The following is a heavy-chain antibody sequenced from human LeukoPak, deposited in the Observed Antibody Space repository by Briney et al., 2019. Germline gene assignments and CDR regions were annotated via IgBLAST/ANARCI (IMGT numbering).Heavy chain of an antibody. D-gene: IGHD6-6*01. Sequence: GGSLRLSCAASGFTFSSYAMSWVRQAPGKGLEWVSAISGSGGSTYYADSVKGRFTISRDNSKNTLYLQMNSLRAEDTAIYYCAKDPVYSSSLAFDYWGQGTLVTVSS. V-gene: IGHV3-23*01. J-gene: IGHJ4*02. CDR3: AKDPVYSSSLAFDY. CDR2: ISGSGGST. CDR1: GFTFSSYA.